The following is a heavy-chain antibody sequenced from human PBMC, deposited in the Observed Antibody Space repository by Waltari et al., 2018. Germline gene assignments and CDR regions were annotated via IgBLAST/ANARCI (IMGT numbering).Heavy chain of an antibody. V-gene: IGHV4-30-4*08. J-gene: IGHJ4*02. CDR2: IYHSGST. CDR1: GGSISSGTYY. D-gene: IGHD6-13*01. Sequence: QVQLQESGPGLVKPSQTLSLTCTVSGGSISSGTYYWSWIRQHPGKGLEWIGYIYHSGSTYFNPSLKSRVNISIERSQNQFSLKLKPVTAAETAVYYCARVPPSDLGGYSRSWVFDYWGQGALVTVSS. CDR3: ARVPPSDLGGYSRSWVFDY.